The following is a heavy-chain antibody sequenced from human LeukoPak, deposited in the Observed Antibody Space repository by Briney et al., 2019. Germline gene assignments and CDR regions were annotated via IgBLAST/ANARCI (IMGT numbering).Heavy chain of an antibody. CDR1: GYTFTGYY. D-gene: IGHD2-2*01. J-gene: IGHJ4*02. Sequence: PSVKVSCKASGYTFTGYYMHWGRQAPGQRLEWMGWINPNSGGTNYAQKLQGRVTMTRDTPISTAYMELSRLRSDDTAVYYCAREGNQLNDWGQGTLVTVS. CDR3: AREGNQLND. V-gene: IGHV1-2*02. CDR2: INPNSGGT.